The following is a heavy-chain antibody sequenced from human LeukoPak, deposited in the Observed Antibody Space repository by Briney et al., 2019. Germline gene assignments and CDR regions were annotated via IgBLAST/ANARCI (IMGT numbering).Heavy chain of an antibody. CDR1: GFTFSSYG. Sequence: GRSLRLSCAASGFTFSSYGMHWVRQAPGKGLEWVAVIWYDGNNKYYGDSVKGRFTISRDNSKNTLYLQMNSLSVEDTAIYYCAKGVAMTDVARHWGQGTLVTVSP. V-gene: IGHV3-33*06. J-gene: IGHJ4*02. CDR2: IWYDGNNK. D-gene: IGHD6-19*01. CDR3: AKGVAMTDVARH.